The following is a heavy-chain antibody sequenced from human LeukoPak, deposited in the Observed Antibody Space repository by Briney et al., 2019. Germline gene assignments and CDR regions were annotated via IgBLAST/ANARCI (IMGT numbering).Heavy chain of an antibody. CDR2: IYYSGST. J-gene: IGHJ4*02. CDR3: ARGGRYSGSYFFDY. Sequence: SETLSLTCTVSGGSISSYYWSWLRQPPGKGLEWIGYIYYSGSTNYNPSLKSRVTISVDTSKNQFSLKLSSVTAADTAVCYCARGGRYSGSYFFDYWGQGTLVTVSS. D-gene: IGHD1-26*01. V-gene: IGHV4-59*08. CDR1: GGSISSYY.